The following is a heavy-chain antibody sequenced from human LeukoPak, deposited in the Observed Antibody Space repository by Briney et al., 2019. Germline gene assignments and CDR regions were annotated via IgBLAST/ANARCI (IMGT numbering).Heavy chain of an antibody. CDR3: ARGPPNWGFDS. Sequence: ASVKVSCKASGYTFTSYDLNWVRRATGQGLEWMGWMSPASGNTGYAQEFQGRVTMTRNTSVSTAYMELNSLRSEDTAVYYCARGPPNWGFDSWGQGTLVTVSS. V-gene: IGHV1-8*01. CDR2: MSPASGNT. J-gene: IGHJ4*02. CDR1: GYTFTSYD. D-gene: IGHD7-27*01.